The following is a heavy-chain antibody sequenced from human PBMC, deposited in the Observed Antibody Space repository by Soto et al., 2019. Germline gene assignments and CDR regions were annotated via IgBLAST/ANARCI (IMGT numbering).Heavy chain of an antibody. CDR1: GGSISSYY. D-gene: IGHD3-22*01. Sequence: PSETLSLTCTVSGGSISSYYWSWIRQPAGKGLERIGRIYTSGSTNYNPSLKSRVTMSVDTSKNQFSLKLSSVTAADTAVYYCARGTYYYDSSGYRYYYYYGMDVWGQGTTVTVSS. V-gene: IGHV4-4*07. J-gene: IGHJ6*02. CDR2: IYTSGST. CDR3: ARGTYYYDSSGYRYYYYYGMDV.